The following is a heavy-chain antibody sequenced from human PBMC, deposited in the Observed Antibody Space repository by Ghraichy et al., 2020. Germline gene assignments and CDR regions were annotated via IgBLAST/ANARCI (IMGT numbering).Heavy chain of an antibody. CDR2: IYFSGST. D-gene: IGHD1-26*01. V-gene: IGHV4-39*01. CDR3: ARRRVGATTGYYFDY. J-gene: IGHJ4*02. CDR1: GGSISSSSYY. Sequence: SETLSLTCAVSGGSISSSSYYWGWIRQPPGKGLEWIGSIYFSGSTQYNPSLRSRVTISVDTSKNQFSLKLSSVTAADTAVYYCARRRVGATTGYYFDYWGQGTLVIVSS.